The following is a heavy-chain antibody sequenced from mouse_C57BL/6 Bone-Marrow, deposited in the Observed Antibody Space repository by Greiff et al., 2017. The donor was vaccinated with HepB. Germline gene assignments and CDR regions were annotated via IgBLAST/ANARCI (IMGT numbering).Heavy chain of an antibody. CDR3: TAWGYCGDD. V-gene: IGHV14-4*01. Sequence: VQLQQSGAELVRPGASVKLSCTASGFNIKDDYMHWVKQRPEQGLEWIGWIDPENGDTEYASKFQGKATITTDTSSNTAYLQLSSLTSEDTAVYYCTAWGYCGDDWGQGTTLTVTA. J-gene: IGHJ2*01. D-gene: IGHD2-3*01. CDR2: IDPENGDT. CDR1: GFNIKDDY.